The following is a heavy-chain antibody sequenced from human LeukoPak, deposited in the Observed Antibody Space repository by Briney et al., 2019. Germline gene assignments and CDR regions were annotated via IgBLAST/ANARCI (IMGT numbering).Heavy chain of an antibody. D-gene: IGHD3-22*01. CDR3: AKNPTEYYYDSSGFADY. Sequence: GGSLRLSCAASGFTFSSYAMSWVRQAPGKGLEWVSAISGSGGSTYYADSVKGRFTISRDNSKNTLYLQMNSLRAEDTAVYYCAKNPTEYYYDSSGFADYWGQGTLVTVSS. V-gene: IGHV3-23*01. CDR1: GFTFSSYA. CDR2: ISGSGGST. J-gene: IGHJ4*02.